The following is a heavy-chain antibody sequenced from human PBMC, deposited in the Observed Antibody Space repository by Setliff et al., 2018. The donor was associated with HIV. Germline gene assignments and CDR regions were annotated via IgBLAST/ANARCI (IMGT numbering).Heavy chain of an antibody. CDR1: GGSINSTSYY. CDR2: ISYSGDT. J-gene: IGHJ6*03. CDR3: ARLGYCSRTTCYGYYHMDV. D-gene: IGHD2-2*01. V-gene: IGHV4-39*07. Sequence: SETLSLTCIVSGGSINSTSYYWGWIRQPPGQGLEWIGSISYSGDTFYNTSLKTRITISVDTSKNHLSLKVSSLTAADTAVYYCARLGYCSRTTCYGYYHMDVWGKGTTVTVSS.